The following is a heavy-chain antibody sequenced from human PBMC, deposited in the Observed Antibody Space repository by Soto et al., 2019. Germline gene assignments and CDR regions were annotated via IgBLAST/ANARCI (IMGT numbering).Heavy chain of an antibody. D-gene: IGHD4-17*01. CDR3: ARHGNTVTTGYYYGMDV. CDR2: MYYSGRT. CDR1: GASISSSNYY. J-gene: IGHJ6*02. V-gene: IGHV4-39*01. Sequence: SETLSLTCTVSGASISSSNYYWGWIRHPPGRGLEWIGTMYYSGRTYYNPSLKSRVTTSVDTSKNQFSLKLSAVTATDTAVYYCARHGNTVTTGYYYGMDVWGPGTTLTV.